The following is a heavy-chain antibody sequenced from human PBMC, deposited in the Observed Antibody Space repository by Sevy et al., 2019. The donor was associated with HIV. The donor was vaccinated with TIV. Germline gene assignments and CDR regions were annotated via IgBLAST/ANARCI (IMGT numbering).Heavy chain of an antibody. CDR1: GFTVASYD. CDR2: MNTNTGNT. D-gene: IGHD6-19*01. CDR3: ARVSGWYLRYSMDV. V-gene: IGHV1-8*02. Sequence: ASVKVSCKASGFTVASYDIYWVRQATGQGLEWMGWMNTNTGNTGFAQKFQGRVTMTRNTSITTAYMELSNLRSEDTAVYYCARVSGWYLRYSMDVWGQGTTVTVSS. J-gene: IGHJ6*02.